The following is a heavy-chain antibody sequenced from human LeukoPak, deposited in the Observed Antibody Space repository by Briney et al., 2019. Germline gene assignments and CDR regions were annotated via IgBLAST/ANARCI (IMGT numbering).Heavy chain of an antibody. CDR3: AKESLDPD. J-gene: IGHJ4*02. CDR1: GFTFSSYG. V-gene: IGHV3-30*18. Sequence: GGSLRLSCAASGFTFSSYGMHWVRQAPGKGLEWVAVISYDGSNKYYADSVKGRFTISRDNSKNTLYLQMNSLRAEDTAVYYCAKESLDPDWGQGTLVTVSS. D-gene: IGHD1-1*01. CDR2: ISYDGSNK.